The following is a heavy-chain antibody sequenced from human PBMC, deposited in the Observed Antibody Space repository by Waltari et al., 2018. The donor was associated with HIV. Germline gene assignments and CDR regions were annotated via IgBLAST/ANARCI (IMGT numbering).Heavy chain of an antibody. CDR1: GYSISSGYY. CDR2: IYHSGST. J-gene: IGHJ3*02. D-gene: IGHD3-16*01. V-gene: IGHV4-38-2*01. CDR3: ARVGDYDYVWGSSDDAFDI. Sequence: QVQLQESGPGLVKPSETLSLTCAVSGYSISSGYYWGWIRQPPGKGLEWIGSIYHSGSTYYNPSLKSRVTISVDTSKNQFSLKLSSVTAADTAVYYCARVGDYDYVWGSSDDAFDIWGQGTMVTVSS.